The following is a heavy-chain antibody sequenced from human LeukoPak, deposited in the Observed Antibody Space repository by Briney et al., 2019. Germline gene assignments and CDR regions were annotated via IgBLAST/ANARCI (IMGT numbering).Heavy chain of an antibody. J-gene: IGHJ3*02. CDR3: ARCYGSTLAFDI. V-gene: IGHV4-30-2*01. CDR1: GGSISSGGYY. Sequence: SETLSLTCTVSGGSISSGGYYWSWIRQPPGKGLEWIGYIYHSGSTYYNPSLKSRVTISVDRSKNQFSLKLSSVTAADTAVYYCARCYGSTLAFDIWGQGTMVTVSS. D-gene: IGHD2-2*01. CDR2: IYHSGST.